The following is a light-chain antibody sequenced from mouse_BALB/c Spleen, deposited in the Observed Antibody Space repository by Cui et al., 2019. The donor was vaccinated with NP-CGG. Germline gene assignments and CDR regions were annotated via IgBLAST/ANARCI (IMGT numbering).Light chain of an antibody. CDR2: GTN. CDR1: NGTVTTSNY. V-gene: IGLV1*01. CDR3: ALWYSNHWV. Sequence: QAVVTQESALTTSPGETVTLTCRSSNGTVTTSNYANWVQEKPDHLFTGLIGGTNNRAPGVPARFSGSLIGDKAALTITGAQTEDEAIYFCALWYSNHWVFGGGTKLIVL. J-gene: IGLJ1*01.